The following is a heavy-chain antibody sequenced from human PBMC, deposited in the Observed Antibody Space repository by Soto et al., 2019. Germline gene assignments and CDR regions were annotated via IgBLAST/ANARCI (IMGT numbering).Heavy chain of an antibody. Sequence: QVQLVQSGAEVKKPGDSVKVSCKASGYTFTSYGISWVRQSPGQGLEWMGGISAYNVNTNNAQKFQGRVAVTTDTSTSTAYMELMNLRSDDTAVYYCARTSGYSSTDNWFDPWGQGTLVTVSS. J-gene: IGHJ5*02. CDR2: ISAYNVNT. CDR3: ARTSGYSSTDNWFDP. V-gene: IGHV1-18*01. D-gene: IGHD6-13*01. CDR1: GYTFTSYG.